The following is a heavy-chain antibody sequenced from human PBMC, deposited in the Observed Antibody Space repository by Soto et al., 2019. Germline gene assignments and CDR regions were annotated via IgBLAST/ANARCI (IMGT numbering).Heavy chain of an antibody. CDR1: GFTFSSYA. Sequence: GGSLRLSCAASGFTFSSYAMSWVRQAPGKGLEWVSAISGSGGSTYYADSVKGRFTISRDNSKNTLYLQMNSLRAEDTAVYYCAKDSDPWFGEFHDYWGQGTLVTVSS. CDR2: ISGSGGST. CDR3: AKDSDPWFGEFHDY. D-gene: IGHD3-10*01. J-gene: IGHJ4*02. V-gene: IGHV3-23*01.